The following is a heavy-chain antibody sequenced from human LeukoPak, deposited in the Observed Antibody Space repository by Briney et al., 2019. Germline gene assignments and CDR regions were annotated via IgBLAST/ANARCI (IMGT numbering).Heavy chain of an antibody. J-gene: IGHJ4*02. CDR2: FYNSGTT. CDR1: GGSISSYY. Sequence: SETLSLTCTVSGGSISSYYWSWIRQPPGKELEGIGCFYNSGTTNYNPSLKSRVSISVDTSKNQLSLKLSSVTAADTAIYYCAGGSGWLRFDYWGQGNLVTVSS. CDR3: AGGSGWLRFDY. D-gene: IGHD6-19*01. V-gene: IGHV4-59*01.